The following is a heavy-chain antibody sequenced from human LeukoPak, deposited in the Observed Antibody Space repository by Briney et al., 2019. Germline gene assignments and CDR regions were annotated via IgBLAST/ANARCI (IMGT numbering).Heavy chain of an antibody. CDR2: IYYSGTT. CDR1: GXSISSSSYY. Sequence: SETLSLTCTVSGXSISSSSYYWGWIRQAPGKGLEWIGSIYYSGTTYYNPSLKSRVTISVDTSKNQFSLNLSSVTAADTAVYYCARHRSDGTYPLDYWGQGALVTVSS. D-gene: IGHD1-26*01. CDR3: ARHRSDGTYPLDY. J-gene: IGHJ4*02. V-gene: IGHV4-39*01.